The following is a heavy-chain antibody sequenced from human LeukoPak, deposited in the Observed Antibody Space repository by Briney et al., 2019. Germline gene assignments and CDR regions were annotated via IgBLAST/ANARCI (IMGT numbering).Heavy chain of an antibody. Sequence: GAAVKVSCKSSGYTFNSYYMHWVRQAPGQGLEWMGWINPNNGGTKYAQKFQGRVTMTRDTSISTAYMELDRLRFDDTAVYYCARDSGEVPDYWGQGTLVTVSS. CDR2: INPNNGGT. J-gene: IGHJ4*02. D-gene: IGHD3-10*01. CDR3: ARDSGEVPDY. V-gene: IGHV1-2*02. CDR1: GYTFNSYY.